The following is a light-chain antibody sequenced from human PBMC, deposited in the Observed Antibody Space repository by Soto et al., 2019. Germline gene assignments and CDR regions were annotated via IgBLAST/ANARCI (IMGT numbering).Light chain of an antibody. J-gene: IGLJ1*01. Sequence: QSVLTQPPSVSGAPGQRVTIACTGSTSNIGAGYDVHWYQHRPGTAPRLLIFGNNRRPSGVPVPDRFSGSKSGTSASLAISGLQAEDEGDYYCQSYDSSLVARYVFGTGTKVTVL. CDR1: TSNIGAGYD. CDR2: GNN. CDR3: QSYDSSLVARYV. V-gene: IGLV1-40*01.